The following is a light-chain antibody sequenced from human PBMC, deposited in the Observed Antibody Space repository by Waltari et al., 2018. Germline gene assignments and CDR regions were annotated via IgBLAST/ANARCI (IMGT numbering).Light chain of an antibody. CDR2: DAS. Sequence: EIVVTQSPATLSVSPGDTATLSCRASQSISNYLAWYQQKPGQAPRLLIYDASNRATGIPARFRGSGSGTDFTLTISYLESEDSAIYYCQQRSNGNTFDQGTKVEIK. V-gene: IGKV3-11*01. CDR1: QSISNY. CDR3: QQRSNGNT. J-gene: IGKJ2*01.